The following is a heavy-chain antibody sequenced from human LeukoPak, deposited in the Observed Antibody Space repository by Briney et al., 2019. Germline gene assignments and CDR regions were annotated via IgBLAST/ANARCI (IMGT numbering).Heavy chain of an antibody. CDR3: ATDLAGAYCGGDCYSNAFGI. D-gene: IGHD2-21*02. CDR1: GYTLTELS. CDR2: FDPEDGET. Sequence: GASVKVSCKVSGYTLTELSMHWVRQAPGKGLEWMGGFDPEDGETIYAQKFQGRVTMTEDTSTDTAYMELSSLRSEDTAVYYCATDLAGAYCGGDCYSNAFGIWGQGTMVTVSS. J-gene: IGHJ3*02. V-gene: IGHV1-24*01.